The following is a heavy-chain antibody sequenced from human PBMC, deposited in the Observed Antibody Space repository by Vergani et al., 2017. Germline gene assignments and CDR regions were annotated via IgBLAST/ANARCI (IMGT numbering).Heavy chain of an antibody. J-gene: IGHJ4*02. V-gene: IGHV3-23*03. Sequence: EVQLLESGGGLVQPGGSLRLSCAASGFTFSSYAMSWVRQAPGKGLEWVSVIYSGGSSTYYADSVKGRFTISRDNSKNTLYLQMNSLRAEDTAVYYCAKYVGHYDYVWGSYRRGYFDYWGQGTLVTVSS. CDR1: GFTFSSYA. CDR3: AKYVGHYDYVWGSYRRGYFDY. CDR2: IYSGGSST. D-gene: IGHD3-16*02.